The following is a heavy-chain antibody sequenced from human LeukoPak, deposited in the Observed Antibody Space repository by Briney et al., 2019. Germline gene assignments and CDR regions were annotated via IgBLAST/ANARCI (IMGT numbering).Heavy chain of an antibody. J-gene: IGHJ4*02. CDR2: IKQDGSEK. V-gene: IGHV3-7*01. Sequence: GGSLRLSCAASGFTFSSYWMSWVRQAPGKGLEWVANIKQDGSEKYYVDSMKGRFTISRDNAKNSLYLQMNSLRAEDTAVYYCARDWPYYDSSGYYEYWGQGTLVTVSS. CDR3: ARDWPYYDSSGYYEY. CDR1: GFTFSSYW. D-gene: IGHD3-22*01.